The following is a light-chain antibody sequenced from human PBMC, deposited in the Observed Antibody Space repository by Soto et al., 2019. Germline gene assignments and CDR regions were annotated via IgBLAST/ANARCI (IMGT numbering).Light chain of an antibody. J-gene: IGKJ2*01. Sequence: EIVMTQSPAALSVCPGERAILSCRASQTVIRNLAWYQQRPGQAPRLLIYGASTRATGIPARFVGSGSGTEFTLTISSLQSEDFAVYYCQQYNNWPPMYTFGQGTTLEIK. CDR2: GAS. CDR3: QQYNNWPPMYT. CDR1: QTVIRN. V-gene: IGKV3-15*01.